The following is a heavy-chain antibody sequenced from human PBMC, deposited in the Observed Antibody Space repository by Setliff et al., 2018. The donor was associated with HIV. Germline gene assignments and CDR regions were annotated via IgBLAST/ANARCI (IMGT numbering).Heavy chain of an antibody. D-gene: IGHD3-22*01. CDR3: ARVRLTMIMMVDYFDQ. V-gene: IGHV4-4*07. Sequence: SETLSLTCTVSGGSISNYYWSWIRQPAGKGLEWIGRIQTSGRTNNNPSLKSRVTMSVDTSKNQFSLKLSSVTAADTAVYYCARVRLTMIMMVDYFDQWGQGTLVTVSS. CDR2: IQTSGRT. J-gene: IGHJ4*02. CDR1: GGSISNYY.